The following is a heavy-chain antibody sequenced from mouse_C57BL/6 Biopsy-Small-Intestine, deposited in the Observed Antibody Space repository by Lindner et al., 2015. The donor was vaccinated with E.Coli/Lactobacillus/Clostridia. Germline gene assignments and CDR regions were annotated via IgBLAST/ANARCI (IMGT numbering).Heavy chain of an antibody. CDR2: ILPGSGST. CDR3: ARRPFDY. J-gene: IGHJ2*01. V-gene: IGHV1-9*01. CDR1: GYTFTGYW. Sequence: VQLQESGAELMKPGASVKLSCKATGYTFTGYWIEWVKQRPGHGLEWIGEILPGSGSTNYNEKFKGKATLTADKSSSTAYMELRSLTSEDSAVYFCARRPFDYWGQGTTLTVSS.